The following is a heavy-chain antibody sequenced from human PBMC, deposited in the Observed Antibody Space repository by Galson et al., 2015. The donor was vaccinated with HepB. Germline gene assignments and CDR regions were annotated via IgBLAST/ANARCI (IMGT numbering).Heavy chain of an antibody. Sequence: SVKVSCKVSGYTLTELSMHWVRQAPGKGLEWMGGFDPEDGETIYAQKFQGRVTMTEDTSTDTAYMELSSLGSEDTAVYYCATRGRTYYDILTGYQPFDYWGQGTLVTVSS. CDR3: ATRGRTYYDILTGYQPFDY. J-gene: IGHJ4*02. CDR2: FDPEDGET. D-gene: IGHD3-9*01. V-gene: IGHV1-24*01. CDR1: GYTLTELS.